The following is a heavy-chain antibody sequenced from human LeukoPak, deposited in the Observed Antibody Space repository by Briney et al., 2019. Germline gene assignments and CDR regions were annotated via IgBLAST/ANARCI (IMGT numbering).Heavy chain of an antibody. D-gene: IGHD1-1*01. V-gene: IGHV1-69*13. CDR2: IIPIFGTA. CDR1: GGTFSSYA. CDR3: ASGTTIYYYYMDA. J-gene: IGHJ6*03. Sequence: ASVKVSCKASGGTFSSYAISWVRQAPGQGLEWMGGIIPIFGTANYAQKFQGRVTITADESTSTAYMELSSLRSEDTAVYYCASGTTIYYYYMDAWGKGTTVTVSS.